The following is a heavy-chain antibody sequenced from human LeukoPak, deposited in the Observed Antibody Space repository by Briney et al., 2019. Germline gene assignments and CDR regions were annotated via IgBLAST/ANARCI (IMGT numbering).Heavy chain of an antibody. V-gene: IGHV5-51*01. CDR2: NYPGDSDT. CDR1: GYSFSNYW. Sequence: NRGESLEISCKGSGYSFSNYWIGWVRQMPGKGLEWMGINYPGDSDTRYSPSFQGQVTLSADKSISTAYLQWSSLKASDTAIYYCARDVVVVGASSYYYGMDVWGQGTTVTVSS. J-gene: IGHJ6*02. CDR3: ARDVVVVGASSYYYGMDV. D-gene: IGHD2-15*01.